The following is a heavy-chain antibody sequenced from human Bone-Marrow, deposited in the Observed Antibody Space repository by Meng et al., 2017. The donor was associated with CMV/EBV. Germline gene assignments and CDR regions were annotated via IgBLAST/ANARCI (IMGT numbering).Heavy chain of an antibody. J-gene: IGHJ4*02. D-gene: IGHD7-27*01. CDR3: VRDWAH. Sequence: SLTCAISGDTFSSNSAAWNWIRQSPSRGLEWLGGTYYRSRWFNDYTLSVKSRIIINPDTFRNQFSLHLNSVTPEDTAVYYCVRDWAHWGQGTLVTVSS. CDR1: GDTFSSNSAA. CDR2: TYYRSRWFN. V-gene: IGHV6-1*01.